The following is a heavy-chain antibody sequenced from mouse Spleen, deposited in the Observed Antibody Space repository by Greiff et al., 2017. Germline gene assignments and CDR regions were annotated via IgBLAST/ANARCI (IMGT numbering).Heavy chain of an antibody. Sequence: VQRVESGPGLVAPSQSLSITCTVSGFSLTGYGVNWVRQPPGKGLEWLGMIWGDGSTDYNSALKSRLSISKDNSKSQVFLKMNSLQTDDTARYYCASTYYGNSYAMDYWGQGTSVTVSS. D-gene: IGHD2-10*01. CDR2: IWGDGST. J-gene: IGHJ4*01. V-gene: IGHV2-6-7*01. CDR1: GFSLTGYG. CDR3: ASTYYGNSYAMDY.